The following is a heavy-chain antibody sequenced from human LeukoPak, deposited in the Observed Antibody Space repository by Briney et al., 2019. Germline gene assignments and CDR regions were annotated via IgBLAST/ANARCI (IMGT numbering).Heavy chain of an antibody. J-gene: IGHJ5*02. V-gene: IGHV3-64*01. CDR3: ARVDYGSGIGWFDP. D-gene: IGHD3-10*01. CDR1: GFTFSSYA. CDR2: ISSNGGST. Sequence: GGSLRLSCAASGFTFSSYAMHWVRQAPGKGLEYVSAISSNGGSTYYANSVKGRFTISRDNSKNTLYLQMGSLRAEDMAVYYCARVDYGSGIGWFDPWGQGTLVTVSS.